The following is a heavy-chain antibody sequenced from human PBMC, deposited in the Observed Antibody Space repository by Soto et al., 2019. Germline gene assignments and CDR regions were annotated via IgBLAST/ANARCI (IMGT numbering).Heavy chain of an antibody. J-gene: IGHJ5*02. CDR1: GFTSSSYA. Sequence: GGSLRLSCAASGFTSSSYAMSWVRQAPGKGLERVSAISGSGGSTYYADSVKGRFTISRDNSKNTLYLQMNSLRAEDTAVYYCAKDPRSPENWFDPWGQGTLVTVSS. V-gene: IGHV3-23*01. CDR3: AKDPRSPENWFDP. CDR2: ISGSGGST.